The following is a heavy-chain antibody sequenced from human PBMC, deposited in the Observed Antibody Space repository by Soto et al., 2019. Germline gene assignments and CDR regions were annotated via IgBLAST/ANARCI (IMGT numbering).Heavy chain of an antibody. CDR1: GGSISSGGYY. J-gene: IGHJ4*02. CDR3: AREGFYYDSSGHHFDY. V-gene: IGHV4-31*03. Sequence: SETLSLTCTVSGGSISSGGYYWSWIRQHPGKGLEGIGYIYYSGSTYYNPSLKSRVTISVDTSKNQFSLKLSSVTAADTAVYYCAREGFYYDSSGHHFDYWGQGTLVTVSS. D-gene: IGHD3-22*01. CDR2: IYYSGST.